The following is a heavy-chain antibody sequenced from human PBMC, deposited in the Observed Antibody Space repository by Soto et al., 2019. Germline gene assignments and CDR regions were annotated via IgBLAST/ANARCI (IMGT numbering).Heavy chain of an antibody. CDR3: ARDLAAVPRAFDY. V-gene: IGHV4-59*01. J-gene: IGHJ4*02. Sequence: QVQLQESGPGLLKLSETLSLTCTVSGGSISSYFYIWVRQPPGKVLEWIGSVYYTGTTDYNPSLKSRVTISVDTSKTQFSLNLRSVTAADTAVYYSARDLAAVPRAFDYWGRGTLVTVSS. D-gene: IGHD6-13*01. CDR1: GGSISSYF. CDR2: VYYTGTT.